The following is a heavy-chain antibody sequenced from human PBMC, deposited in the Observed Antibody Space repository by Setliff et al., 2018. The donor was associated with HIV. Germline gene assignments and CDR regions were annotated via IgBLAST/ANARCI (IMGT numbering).Heavy chain of an antibody. CDR1: GGSISDISYY. V-gene: IGHV4-39*07. Sequence: SETLSLTCTVSGGSISDISYYWGWIRQPPGKGMEWIGSLFYSGSTYYNPALKGRVTLSVDTSKNKFSLKMRSVTAADTAVYYCARVPPEYSSSSQAFDIWGQGTKVTVSS. J-gene: IGHJ3*02. CDR2: LFYSGST. CDR3: ARVPPEYSSSSQAFDI. D-gene: IGHD6-6*01.